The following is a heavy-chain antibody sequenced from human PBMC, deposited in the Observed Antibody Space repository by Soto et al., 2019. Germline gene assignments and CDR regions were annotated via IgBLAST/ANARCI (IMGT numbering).Heavy chain of an antibody. CDR1: GGSISSGGYS. CDR2: MYHSGST. D-gene: IGHD3-22*01. Sequence: SETLSLTCAVSGGSISSGGYSWSWIRQPPGKGLEWIGYMYHSGSTYYNPSLKSRVTISIDRSKNQFSLKLSSVTAADTAVYYCARDNRSGYYFDYWGQGTLVTVSS. CDR3: ARDNRSGYYFDY. J-gene: IGHJ4*02. V-gene: IGHV4-30-2*01.